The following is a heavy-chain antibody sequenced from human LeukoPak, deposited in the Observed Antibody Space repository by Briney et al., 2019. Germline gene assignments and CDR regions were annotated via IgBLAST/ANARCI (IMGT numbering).Heavy chain of an antibody. CDR3: AREGGFYCSSTSCYGLDY. CDR2: IYYSGST. J-gene: IGHJ4*02. Sequence: SQTLSLTCTVSGGSISSGDYYWSWIRQAPGKGLEWIGYIYYSGSTYYNPSLKSRVTISVDTSKNQFSLKLSSVTAADTAVYYCAREGGFYCSSTSCYGLDYWGQGTLVTVSS. V-gene: IGHV4-30-4*08. CDR1: GGSISSGDYY. D-gene: IGHD2-2*01.